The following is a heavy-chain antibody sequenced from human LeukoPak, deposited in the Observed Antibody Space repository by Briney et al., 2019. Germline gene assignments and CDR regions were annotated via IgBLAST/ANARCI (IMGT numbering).Heavy chain of an antibody. J-gene: IGHJ4*02. CDR2: IYYSGST. CDR1: GGSISSSSYY. Sequence: SETLSLTCTVSGGSISSSSYYWGWIRQPPGKGLEWIGSIYYSGSTYYNPSLKSRVTISVDTSKNQFSLKLSSVTAADTAVYYCARTYYYGSGESLTHYFDYWGQGTLVTVSS. D-gene: IGHD3-10*01. CDR3: ARTYYYGSGESLTHYFDY. V-gene: IGHV4-39*07.